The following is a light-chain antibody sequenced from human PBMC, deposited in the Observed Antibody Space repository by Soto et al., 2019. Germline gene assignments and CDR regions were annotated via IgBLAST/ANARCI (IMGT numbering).Light chain of an antibody. CDR3: NSYTSSSTLPYV. CDR1: SSDVGGYNY. V-gene: IGLV2-14*01. Sequence: QSALTQPRSVSGSPGQSITVSCTGTSSDVGGYNYVSWYQQHPGKAPKVMIYDVSKRPSGVSNRFSGSKSGNTASLTISGLQAEDEADYYCNSYTSSSTLPYVFGTGTKVTVL. CDR2: DVS. J-gene: IGLJ1*01.